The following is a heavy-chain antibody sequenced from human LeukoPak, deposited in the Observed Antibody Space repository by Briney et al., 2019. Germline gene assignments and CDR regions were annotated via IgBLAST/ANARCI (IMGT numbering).Heavy chain of an antibody. Sequence: GGSLRLSCAASAFTFSSYWMSWVRQAPGKGPEWVAHIKEDGSEIHYVDSVKGRFTISRDNAKNSLYLQLNSLRVEDTAVYYCARDRGYSSFDYWGQGTLVTVSS. CDR3: ARDRGYSSFDY. J-gene: IGHJ4*02. CDR2: IKEDGSEI. CDR1: AFTFSSYW. D-gene: IGHD4-23*01. V-gene: IGHV3-7*01.